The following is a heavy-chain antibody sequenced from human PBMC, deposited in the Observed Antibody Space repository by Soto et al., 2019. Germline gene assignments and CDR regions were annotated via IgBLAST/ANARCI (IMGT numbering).Heavy chain of an antibody. CDR1: GDSISSGAW. Sequence: PSETLSLTCAVSGDSISSGAWWSFVRQSPGKGLQWIGEIYHSGNTRNNPSLKSRITMSVDKSNNQFSLNLMSVTAADTATYYCARDSRTGCSSTDCYMSWGRGILVTVSS. D-gene: IGHD2-2*01. V-gene: IGHV4-4*02. CDR3: ARDSRTGCSSTDCYMS. J-gene: IGHJ5*02. CDR2: IYHSGNT.